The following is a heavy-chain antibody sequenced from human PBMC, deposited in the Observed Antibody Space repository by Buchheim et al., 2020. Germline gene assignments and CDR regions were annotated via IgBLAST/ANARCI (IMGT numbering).Heavy chain of an antibody. V-gene: IGHV1-3*01. CDR1: GFTFASYA. D-gene: IGHD4-23*01. CDR3: AGERSGNYDN. Sequence: QVQLVQSGAEVKKPGASLRISCETSGFTFASYALHWVRQAPGQRLEWMGWIVAVNGNTKYSQKFQGRVTFTRDTSAITVYIDLSSLIPEDTAVYYCAGERSGNYDNWGQGT. J-gene: IGHJ4*02. CDR2: IVAVNGNT.